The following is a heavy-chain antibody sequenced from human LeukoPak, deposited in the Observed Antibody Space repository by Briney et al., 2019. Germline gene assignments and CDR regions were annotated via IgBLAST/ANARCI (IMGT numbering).Heavy chain of an antibody. Sequence: SETLSLTCAVYGGSFSGYYWSWIRQPPGKGLEWIGEINHSGSTNYNPSLKSRVTISVDTSKNQFSLKLSSVTAADTAVYYCARQILGYSSRRYYFDYWGQGTLVTVSS. CDR1: GGSFSGYY. J-gene: IGHJ4*02. D-gene: IGHD6-13*01. CDR2: INHSGST. CDR3: ARQILGYSSRRYYFDY. V-gene: IGHV4-34*01.